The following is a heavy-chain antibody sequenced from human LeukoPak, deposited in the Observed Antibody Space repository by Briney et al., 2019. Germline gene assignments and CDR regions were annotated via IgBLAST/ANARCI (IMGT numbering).Heavy chain of an antibody. J-gene: IGHJ5*02. D-gene: IGHD3-22*01. CDR2: IYASGST. CDR1: GGSISSYY. Sequence: SETLSLTCTVSGGSISSYYWSWLRQAAGRGLEWIGRIYASGSTSYNPSLKSRVTTSVDTSKNQFSLKMTSVTAADTAVYFCARDLPQYDHNSVSYKNFFDPWGQGTLVTVSS. CDR3: ARDLPQYDHNSVSYKNFFDP. V-gene: IGHV4-4*07.